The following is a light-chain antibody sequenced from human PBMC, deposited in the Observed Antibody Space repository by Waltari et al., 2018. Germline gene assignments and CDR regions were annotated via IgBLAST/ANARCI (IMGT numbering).Light chain of an antibody. CDR1: QTIRTN. V-gene: IGKV3-15*01. CDR2: GAS. CDR3: QQYNNWPPGDT. J-gene: IGKJ2*01. Sequence: ETVMPQSPPSLPVSPGERATLTCRASQTIRTNLAWYQHRPGQAPRLLIHGASTRAPGIPARFSGSGSGTEFTLTISSLQSEDSAVYYCQQYNNWPPGDTFGQGTRLEVK.